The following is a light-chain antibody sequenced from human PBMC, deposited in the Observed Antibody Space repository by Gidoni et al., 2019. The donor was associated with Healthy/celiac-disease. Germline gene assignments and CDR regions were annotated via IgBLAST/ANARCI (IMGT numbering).Light chain of an antibody. V-gene: IGKV1-33*01. Sequence: IQMTQSPSSLSASVGDRVTITCQASQDISNYLNWYQQKPGKAPKLLIYDASNLETGVPSRFSGSGSGTDFTFTISSLQSEDIATYYCQQYDNLPPYTFGQGTKLEIK. CDR2: DAS. CDR3: QQYDNLPPYT. CDR1: QDISNY. J-gene: IGKJ2*01.